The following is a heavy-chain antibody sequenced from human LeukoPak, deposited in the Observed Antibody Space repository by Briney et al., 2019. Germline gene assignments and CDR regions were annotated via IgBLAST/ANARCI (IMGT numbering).Heavy chain of an antibody. CDR3: ARAYCSGGSCFPEPDLVPFDY. V-gene: IGHV3-30-3*01. Sequence: HPGGSLRLSCAASGFTFSSYAMHWVRQAPGKGLEWVAVISYDGSNKYYADSVKGRFTISRDNSKNTLYLQMNSLRAEDTAVYYCARAYCSGGSCFPEPDLVPFDYWGQGTLVTVSS. CDR2: ISYDGSNK. J-gene: IGHJ4*02. D-gene: IGHD2-15*01. CDR1: GFTFSSYA.